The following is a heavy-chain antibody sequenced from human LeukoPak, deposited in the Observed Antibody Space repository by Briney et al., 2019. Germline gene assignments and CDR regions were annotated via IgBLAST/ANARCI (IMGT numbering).Heavy chain of an antibody. CDR2: ILTAGKT. V-gene: IGHV3-53*01. D-gene: IGHD6-19*01. CDR3: AREGYSSGWFRL. J-gene: IGHJ4*02. CDR1: GFAFSSYA. Sequence: GGSLRLSCAASGFAFSSYAMSWVRQAPGKGLEWVSVILTAGKTYYADSVKGRFTISRDDSKSMVYLQMNSLRTEDTAVYFCAREGYSSGWFRLWGQGTLVTVSS.